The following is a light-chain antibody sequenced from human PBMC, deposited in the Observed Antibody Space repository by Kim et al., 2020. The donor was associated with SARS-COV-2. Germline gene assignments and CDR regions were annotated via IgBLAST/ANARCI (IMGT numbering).Light chain of an antibody. V-gene: IGLV3-21*04. CDR3: QVWDSSSDHLVV. CDR2: YDS. CDR1: NIGSKS. J-gene: IGLJ2*01. Sequence: SYELTQPPSVSVAPGKTARITCGGNNIGSKSVHWYQQKPGQAPVLVIYYDSDRPSGIPERFSGSNSGNTATLTISRVEAGDEADYYCQVWDSSSDHLVVFGGGTQLPVL.